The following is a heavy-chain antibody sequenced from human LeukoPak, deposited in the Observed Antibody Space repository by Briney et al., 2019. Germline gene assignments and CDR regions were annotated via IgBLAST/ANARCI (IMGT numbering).Heavy chain of an antibody. J-gene: IGHJ3*02. Sequence: MTSETLSLTCTVSGGSISSSSYYWGWIRQPPGKGLEWIGSIYYSGSTYYNPSLKSRVTISVDTSKNQFSLKLSSVTAADTAVYYCARAPVGRVAFDIWGQGTMVTVSS. V-gene: IGHV4-39*01. CDR2: IYYSGST. CDR1: GGSISSSSYY. CDR3: ARAPVGRVAFDI.